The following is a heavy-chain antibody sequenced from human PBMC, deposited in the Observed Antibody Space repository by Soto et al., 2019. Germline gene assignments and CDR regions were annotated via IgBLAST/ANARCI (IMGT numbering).Heavy chain of an antibody. Sequence: PGGSLRLSCAASGFTFSSDGMHWVRQAPGKGLEWVAVISYDGSNKYYADSVKGRFTISRDNSKNTLYLQMNSLRAEDTAVHYCAKARAYYYDSRALGDYWGPGPLLTVSS. D-gene: IGHD3-22*01. CDR3: AKARAYYYDSRALGDY. J-gene: IGHJ4*02. CDR1: GFTFSSDG. V-gene: IGHV3-30*18. CDR2: ISYDGSNK.